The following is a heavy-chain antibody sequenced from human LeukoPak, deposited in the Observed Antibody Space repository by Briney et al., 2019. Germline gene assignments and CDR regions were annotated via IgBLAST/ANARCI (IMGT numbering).Heavy chain of an antibody. V-gene: IGHV4-34*01. Sequence: SETLSLTCAVYGGSFSGYYWSWIRQPPGKGLEWIGEINHGGSTNYNPSLKSRVTISVDTSKNQFSLKLSSVTAADTAVYYCARAPASPGYCSSTSCPPNRYYYYGMDVWGQGTTVTVSS. CDR3: ARAPASPGYCSSTSCPPNRYYYYGMDV. D-gene: IGHD2-2*01. CDR2: INHGGST. CDR1: GGSFSGYY. J-gene: IGHJ6*02.